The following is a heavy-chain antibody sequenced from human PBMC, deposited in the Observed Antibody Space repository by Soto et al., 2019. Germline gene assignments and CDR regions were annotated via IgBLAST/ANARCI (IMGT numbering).Heavy chain of an antibody. CDR2: INPNSGGT. CDR1: GYTFTGYY. J-gene: IGHJ5*02. V-gene: IGHV1-2*02. D-gene: IGHD3-22*01. CDR3: ARVPYYYDSSGYYGWFDP. Sequence: ASVKVSCKASGYTFTGYYMHWVRQAPGQGLEWMGWINPNSGGTNYAQKFQGRVTMTRDTSISTAYMELRSLRSDDTAVYYCARVPYYYDSSGYYGWFDPWGQGTLVTVSS.